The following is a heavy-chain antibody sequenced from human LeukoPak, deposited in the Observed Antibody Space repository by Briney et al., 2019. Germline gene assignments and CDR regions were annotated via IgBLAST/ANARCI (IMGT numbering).Heavy chain of an antibody. V-gene: IGHV1-2*02. D-gene: IGHD2-15*01. CDR2: INPNSGGT. CDR3: TRAPGYCSGGSCYSNWFDP. J-gene: IGHJ5*02. CDR1: GYTFTSYI. Sequence: GASVKVSCKASGYTFTSYIISWVRQAPGQGREWMGWINPNSGGTNYAQKFQGRVTMTRDTSISTAYMELSRLRSDDTAVYYCTRAPGYCSGGSCYSNWFDPWGQGTLVTVSS.